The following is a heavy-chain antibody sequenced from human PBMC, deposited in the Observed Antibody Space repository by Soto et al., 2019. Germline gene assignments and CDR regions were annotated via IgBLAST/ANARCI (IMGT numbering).Heavy chain of an antibody. J-gene: IGHJ6*03. D-gene: IGHD3-10*01. CDR1: GGSFSGYY. V-gene: IGHV4-34*01. CDR3: ARGGTMVRGGRPSYYYYMDV. Sequence: SETLSLTCAVYGGSFSGYYWSWIRQPPGKGLEWIGEINHSGSTNYNPSLKIRVTISVDTSKYQFSLKLSSVTAADTAVYYCARGGTMVRGGRPSYYYYMDVWGKGTTVTVSS. CDR2: INHSGST.